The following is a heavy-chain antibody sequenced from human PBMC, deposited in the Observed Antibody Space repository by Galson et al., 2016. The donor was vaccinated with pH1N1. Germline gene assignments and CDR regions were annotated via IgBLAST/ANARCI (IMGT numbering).Heavy chain of an antibody. CDR1: GGSFSNYY. J-gene: IGHJ6*02. CDR3: ARGPPLRGFSYHSGMDV. CDR2: LYYRGSG. Sequence: TLSLTCTVSGGSFSNYYWSWIRQPPGKGLEWIGNLYYRGSGSYNPSLGSRVTISVDTSENQFSLELTSVTAADTAVYYCARGPPLRGFSYHSGMDVWGQGTTVTVSS. D-gene: IGHD3-10*01. V-gene: IGHV4-59*01.